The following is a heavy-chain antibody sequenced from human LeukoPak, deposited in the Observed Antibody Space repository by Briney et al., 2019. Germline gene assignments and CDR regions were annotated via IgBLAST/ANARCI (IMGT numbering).Heavy chain of an antibody. CDR2: IYTSGST. V-gene: IGHV4-61*02. J-gene: IGHJ4*02. CDR3: ARDSPYDSSSYYYHY. D-gene: IGHD3-22*01. Sequence: SQTLSLTCTVSGGSISSGSYYWSWIRQPAGKGLEWIGRIYTSGSTNYNPSLKSRVTISVDTSKNQFSLKLSSVTAADTAVYYCARDSPYDSSSYYYHYWGQGTLVTVSS. CDR1: GGSISSGSYY.